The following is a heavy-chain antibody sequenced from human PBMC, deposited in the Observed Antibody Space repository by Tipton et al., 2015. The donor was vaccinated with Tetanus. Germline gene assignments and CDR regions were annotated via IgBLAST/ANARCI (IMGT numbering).Heavy chain of an antibody. J-gene: IGHJ4*02. V-gene: IGHV1-2*02. CDR3: ARDPPPTYSSSQPFDY. CDR1: GYTFTGYY. CDR2: INPNSGGT. D-gene: IGHD6-6*01. Sequence: QSGAEVKKPGASVKVSCKASGYTFTGYYMHWVRQAPGQGLEWMGWINPNSGGTNYAQKFQGRVTMSRDTSISTAYMELSRLRSDDTAVYHCARDPPPTYSSSQPFDYWGQGTLVTVSS.